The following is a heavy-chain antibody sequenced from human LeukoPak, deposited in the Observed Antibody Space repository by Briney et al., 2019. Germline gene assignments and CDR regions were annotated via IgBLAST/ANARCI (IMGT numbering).Heavy chain of an antibody. CDR3: ARAGVAATLDY. CDR1: GSTFTDHY. J-gene: IGHJ4*02. CDR2: VRNKANSYTT. D-gene: IGHD2-15*01. V-gene: IGHV3-72*01. Sequence: GGSLRLSCAASGSTFTDHYMDWARQAPGKGLEWVGRVRNKANSYTTEYAASVKGRFTVSRDDSKNSIYLQMNSLKIDDTAVYYCARAGVAATLDYWGQGTLVTVSS.